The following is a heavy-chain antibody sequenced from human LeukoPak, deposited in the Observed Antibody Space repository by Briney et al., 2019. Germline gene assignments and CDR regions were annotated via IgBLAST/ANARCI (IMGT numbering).Heavy chain of an antibody. D-gene: IGHD2-21*01. J-gene: IGHJ4*02. CDR2: ISSPGGNT. V-gene: IGHV3-23*01. Sequence: GGSLRLSCTSSGFILSSFAMSWVRQPPGKGLEWVSSISSPGGNTYYADSVKGRFTISRDNSKNTLYLQMNSLRAEDTAVYYCAKDSAVVVSLNFDYWGQGTLVTVSS. CDR1: GFILSSFA. CDR3: AKDSAVVVSLNFDY.